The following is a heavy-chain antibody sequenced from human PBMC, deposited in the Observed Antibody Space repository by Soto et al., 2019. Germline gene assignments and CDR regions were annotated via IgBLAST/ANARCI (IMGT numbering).Heavy chain of an antibody. CDR2: IYHSGNT. Sequence: PSETLSLTCTVSGGSISNYFWSWIRQPPEKGLEWIGYIYHSGNTYYNPSLKSRVTISVDTSKNQFSLKLNSVTAADTAVYYCARVLGDDLLTGYSDVDTALGIFDFWGRGTLVTVSS. D-gene: IGHD3-9*01. CDR1: GGSISNYF. J-gene: IGHJ4*02. V-gene: IGHV4-30-4*01. CDR3: ARVLGDDLLTGYSDVDTALGIFDF.